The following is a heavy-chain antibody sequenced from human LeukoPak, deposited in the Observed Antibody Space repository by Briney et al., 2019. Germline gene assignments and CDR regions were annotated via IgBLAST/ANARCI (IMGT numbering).Heavy chain of an antibody. V-gene: IGHV3-23*01. Sequence: PGGSLRLSCAASGFTFSSYAMSWVRQAPGKGLEWVSAISGSGGSTYYADSVKGRFTISRDNSKNTLYLQMNSLRAEDTAVYYCAKEGRSSTSCSQGAFDYWGQGTLVTVSS. CDR2: ISGSGGST. D-gene: IGHD2-2*01. J-gene: IGHJ4*02. CDR3: AKEGRSSTSCSQGAFDY. CDR1: GFTFSSYA.